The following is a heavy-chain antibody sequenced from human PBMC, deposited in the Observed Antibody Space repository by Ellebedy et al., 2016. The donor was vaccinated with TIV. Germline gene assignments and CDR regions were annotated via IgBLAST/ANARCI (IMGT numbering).Heavy chain of an antibody. J-gene: IGHJ4*02. D-gene: IGHD1-26*01. Sequence: MPGGSLRLSCTVSGGSINNRYWSWIRQVAGKGLEWIGRIYSSGTTNYNPSLKSRVTMSVDTSKNQFSLKLSSVTTADTAVYYCARWVGHFDFWGQGAQVTVSS. CDR3: ARWVGHFDF. V-gene: IGHV4-4*07. CDR1: GGSINNRY. CDR2: IYSSGTT.